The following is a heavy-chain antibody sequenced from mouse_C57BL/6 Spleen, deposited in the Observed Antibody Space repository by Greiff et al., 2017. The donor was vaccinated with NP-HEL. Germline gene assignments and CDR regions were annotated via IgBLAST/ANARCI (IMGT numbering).Heavy chain of an antibody. CDR3: ARKDPITTVVAHFDY. V-gene: IGHV1-53*01. Sequence: QVQLKQPGTELVKPGASVKLSCKASGYTFTSYWMHWVKQRPGQGLEWIGNINPSNGGTNYNEKFKSKATLTVDKSSSTAYMQLSSLTSEDSAVYYCARKDPITTVVAHFDYWGQGTTLTVSS. D-gene: IGHD1-1*01. CDR1: GYTFTSYW. CDR2: INPSNGGT. J-gene: IGHJ2*01.